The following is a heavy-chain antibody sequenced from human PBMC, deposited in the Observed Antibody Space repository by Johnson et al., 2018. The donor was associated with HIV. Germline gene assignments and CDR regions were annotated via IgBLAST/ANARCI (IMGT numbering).Heavy chain of an antibody. CDR3: ARAGPSDAFDI. V-gene: IGHV3-13*01. Sequence: VQLVESGGGVVRPGGSLRLSCAASGFTFYDYGMSWVRQAPGKGLEWVSAIGTAGDTYYPGSVKGRFTISRENAKNSLYLQMNSLRAGDTAVYYCARAGPSDAFDIWGQGTMVTVSS. CDR2: IGTAGDT. CDR1: GFTFYDYG. J-gene: IGHJ3*02.